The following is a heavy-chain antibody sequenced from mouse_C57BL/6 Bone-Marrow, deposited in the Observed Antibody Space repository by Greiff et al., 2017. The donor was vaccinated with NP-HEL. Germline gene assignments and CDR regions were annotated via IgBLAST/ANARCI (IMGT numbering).Heavy chain of an antibody. CDR1: GFSLTSYG. J-gene: IGHJ1*03. CDR3: ARYYYGSSLWYFDV. D-gene: IGHD1-1*01. V-gene: IGHV2-2*01. Sequence: VQLKESGPGLVQPSQSLSITCTVSGFSLTSYGVHWVRQSPGKGLEWLGVIWSGGSTDYNAAFISRLSISKDNSKSQVFFKMNSLQADDTAIYYCARYYYGSSLWYFDVWGTGTTVTVSS. CDR2: IWSGGST.